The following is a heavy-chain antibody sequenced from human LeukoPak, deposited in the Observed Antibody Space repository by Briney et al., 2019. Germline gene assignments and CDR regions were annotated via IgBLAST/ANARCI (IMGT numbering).Heavy chain of an antibody. CDR3: AKEFDSSGFFDC. CDR2: VSSSGGGT. Sequence: GGSLRLSCAASGFTFSSYNMNWVRQAPGKGLEWVSAVSSSGGGTYFAASVKGRFTISRDNSKNTLYLQMNSLRAEDTAVYYCAKEFDSSGFFDCWGQGTLVTVSS. CDR1: GFTFSSYN. V-gene: IGHV3-23*01. J-gene: IGHJ4*02. D-gene: IGHD3-22*01.